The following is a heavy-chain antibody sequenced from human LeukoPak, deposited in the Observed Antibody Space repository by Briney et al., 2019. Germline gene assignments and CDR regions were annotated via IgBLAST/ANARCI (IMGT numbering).Heavy chain of an antibody. V-gene: IGHV3-30*02. CDR2: IWPDGSKK. J-gene: IGHJ4*02. CDR3: AKISSSAEPNFDY. D-gene: IGHD1-14*01. Sequence: GGSLRLSCAASGFTFSSYAMHWVRQAPGKGLEWVAFIWPDGSKKYYADSVKGRFTISRDNSKSTLSLQMNSLRPEDTALYFCAKISSSAEPNFDYWGQGTLLTVPS. CDR1: GFTFSSYA.